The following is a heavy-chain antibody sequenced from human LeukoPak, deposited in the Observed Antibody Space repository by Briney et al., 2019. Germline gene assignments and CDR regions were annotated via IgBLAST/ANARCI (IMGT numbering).Heavy chain of an antibody. Sequence: SETLSLTCAVYGGSFSGYYWSWIRQPPGKGLEWIGEINHSGSTSYNPSLKSRVTISVDTSKNQFSLKLSSVTAADTAVYYCARGSAITMVRGVIRRWFDPWGQGTLVTVSS. CDR3: ARGSAITMVRGVIRRWFDP. V-gene: IGHV4-34*01. CDR2: INHSGST. CDR1: GGSFSGYY. J-gene: IGHJ5*02. D-gene: IGHD3-10*01.